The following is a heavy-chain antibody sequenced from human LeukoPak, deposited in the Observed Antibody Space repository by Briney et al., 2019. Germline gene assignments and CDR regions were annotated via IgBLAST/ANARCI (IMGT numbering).Heavy chain of an antibody. V-gene: IGHV1-18*01. Sequence: ASVKVSCKASGYTFTSYGISWVRQAPGQGLEWMGWISAYNGNTNYAQKLQGRVTMTTDTSTSTAYMELRSLRSDDAAVYYCARRDDYGDYGWFDPWGQGTLVTVSS. D-gene: IGHD4-17*01. CDR2: ISAYNGNT. CDR1: GYTFTSYG. J-gene: IGHJ5*02. CDR3: ARRDDYGDYGWFDP.